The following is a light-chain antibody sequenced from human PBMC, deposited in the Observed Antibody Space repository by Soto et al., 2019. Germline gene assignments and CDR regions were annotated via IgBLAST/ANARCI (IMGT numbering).Light chain of an antibody. CDR2: GAS. V-gene: IGKV3-15*01. J-gene: IGKJ5*01. Sequence: EIMMTQSPATLSVSPGARATLSCRASQSVSSNLAWYQQKPGQAPRLLIYGASTRATGVPARFSGSRSGTEFTLPISGLQSEDFTVYYCQLYNNWPPSFGQGTRLEIK. CDR1: QSVSSN. CDR3: QLYNNWPPS.